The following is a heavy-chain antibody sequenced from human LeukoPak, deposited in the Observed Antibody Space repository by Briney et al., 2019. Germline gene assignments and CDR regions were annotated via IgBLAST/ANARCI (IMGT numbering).Heavy chain of an antibody. CDR3: ARHRGGNSRWYFDY. Sequence: SETLSRTCTVSGGSISSSSYYWGWIRQPPGKGLEWIGSIYYSGSTYYNPSLKSRVTISVDTSKNQFSLKLSSVTAADTAVYYCARHRGGNSRWYFDYWGQGTLVTVSS. D-gene: IGHD4-23*01. J-gene: IGHJ4*02. CDR2: IYYSGST. V-gene: IGHV4-39*01. CDR1: GGSISSSSYY.